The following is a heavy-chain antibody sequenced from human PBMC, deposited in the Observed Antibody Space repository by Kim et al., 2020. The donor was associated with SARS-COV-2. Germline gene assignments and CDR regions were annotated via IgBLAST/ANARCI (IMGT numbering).Heavy chain of an antibody. CDR2: INPKSGGT. V-gene: IGHV1-2*02. CDR1: GYTFTAYY. J-gene: IGHJ4*02. CDR3: ARGDGDYIHYDY. Sequence: ASVKVSCKASGYTFTAYYLHWVRQAPGLGLEWMGWINPKSGGTNYAQFFQGRVTMTRETSISTVYMELSRLTSDDTALYYCARGDGDYIHYDYWGQGTLVTVSS. D-gene: IGHD4-17*01.